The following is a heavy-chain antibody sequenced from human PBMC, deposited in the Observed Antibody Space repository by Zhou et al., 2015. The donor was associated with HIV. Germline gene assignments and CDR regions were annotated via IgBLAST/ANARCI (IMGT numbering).Heavy chain of an antibody. V-gene: IGHV3-23*01. CDR3: AKDPRASITMVRGVIDY. D-gene: IGHD3-10*01. J-gene: IGHJ4*02. Sequence: EVQLLESGGGLVQPGGSLRLSCAASGFTFSSYAMSWVRQAPGKGLQWVSAIRGSGHDTYYADSVKGRFTISRDNSKNTLYLQMNSLRAEDTAVYYCAKDPRASITMVRGVIDYWGQGTLVTVSS. CDR2: IRGSGHDT. CDR1: GFTFSSYA.